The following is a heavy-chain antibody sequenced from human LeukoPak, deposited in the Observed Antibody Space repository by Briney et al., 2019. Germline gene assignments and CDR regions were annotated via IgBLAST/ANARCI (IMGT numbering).Heavy chain of an antibody. J-gene: IGHJ4*02. CDR1: GFTLSSYA. Sequence: GGSLRLSCAASGFTLSSYAMSWVRQAPGKGLEWVSAISGSGGRTYYAGSVKGRFTISRDNSKNTLYLQMNSLRAEDTAVYYCAKRYSSSWYYFDYWGQGTLVAVSS. D-gene: IGHD6-13*01. CDR3: AKRYSSSWYYFDY. CDR2: ISGSGGRT. V-gene: IGHV3-23*01.